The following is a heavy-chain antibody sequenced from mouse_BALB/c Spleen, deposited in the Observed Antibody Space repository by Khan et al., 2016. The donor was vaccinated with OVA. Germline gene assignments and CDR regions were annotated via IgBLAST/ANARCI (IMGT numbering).Heavy chain of an antibody. D-gene: IGHD2-1*01. CDR3: ARGWGGNFYYAMDY. J-gene: IGHJ4*01. CDR2: ISSGGGNT. Sequence: EVELVESGGGLVKPGGSLKLSCAASGFAFSSYDMSWVRQTPEKRLEWVAYISSGGGNTYYPDTVKGRFPISSDNAKNTLYLQMSSLKSEDTAMYYCARGWGGNFYYAMDYWGQGMSVTVSS. V-gene: IGHV5-12-1*01. CDR1: GFAFSSYD.